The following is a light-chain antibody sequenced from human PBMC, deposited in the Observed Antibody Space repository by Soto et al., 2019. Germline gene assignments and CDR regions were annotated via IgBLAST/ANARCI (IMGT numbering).Light chain of an antibody. V-gene: IGKV1-33*01. CDR2: DAS. CDR1: QDIHSY. Sequence: DIQMTQSPSSLSASVGDRVTFTCQATQDIHSYLGWYQQKPGKAPKLLIFDASILETGVPSRFSGSGSGTDFTFTITSLQSEDFAVYYCQHYANWPLTFGGGTRVESK. J-gene: IGKJ4*01. CDR3: QHYANWPLT.